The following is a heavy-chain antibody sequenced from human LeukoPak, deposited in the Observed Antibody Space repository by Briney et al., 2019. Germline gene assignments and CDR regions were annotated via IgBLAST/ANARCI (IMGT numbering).Heavy chain of an antibody. D-gene: IGHD4-23*01. CDR3: ARVNGRNYYFDY. Sequence: SETLSLTCSVSGGSISSGSYFWTWIRQPAGKGLEWIGRIYTSGTIYYNPSLKSRVTISIDTSKNQFSLKLRSVNAADTAVYYCARVNGRNYYFDYWGQGTLVTVSS. CDR1: GGSISSGSYF. V-gene: IGHV4-61*02. J-gene: IGHJ4*02. CDR2: IYTSGTI.